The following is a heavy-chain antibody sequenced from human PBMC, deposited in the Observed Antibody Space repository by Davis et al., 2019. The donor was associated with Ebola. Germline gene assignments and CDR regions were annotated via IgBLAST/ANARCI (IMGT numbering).Heavy chain of an antibody. Sequence: GESLKISCAASGFTFSSYSMNWVRQAPGKGLEWVSSISSSSSYIYYADSVKGRFTISRDNAKNSLYLQMNSLRAEDTAVYYCARDTYFYDSSGYGVDAFDVWGQGTMVTVSS. D-gene: IGHD3-22*01. CDR1: GFTFSSYS. CDR3: ARDTYFYDSSGYGVDAFDV. J-gene: IGHJ3*01. V-gene: IGHV3-21*01. CDR2: ISSSSSYI.